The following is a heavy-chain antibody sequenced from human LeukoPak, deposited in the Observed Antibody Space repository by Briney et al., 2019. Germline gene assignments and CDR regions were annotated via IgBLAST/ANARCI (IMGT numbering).Heavy chain of an antibody. CDR2: IFYSGST. J-gene: IGHJ5*02. Sequence: PGKGLEWIGSIFYSGSTYYNPSLKSRVTISVDTSKNQFSLKLSSVSAADTAIYYCARQGTAWGQGTLVTVSS. V-gene: IGHV4-39*01. CDR3: ARQGTA.